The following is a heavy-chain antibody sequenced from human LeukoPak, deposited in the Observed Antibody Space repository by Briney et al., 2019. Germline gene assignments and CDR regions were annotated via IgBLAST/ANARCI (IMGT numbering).Heavy chain of an antibody. CDR2: IYSGGST. Sequence: PGGSLRLSCAASGFTVSSNYMSCVRQAPGKGLEWVSVIYSGGSTYYADSVKGRFTISRDNSKNTLYLQMNSLRAEDTAVYYCAKDRQTTKYYFDYWGQGTLVTVSS. D-gene: IGHD4-17*01. CDR1: GFTVSSNY. J-gene: IGHJ4*02. CDR3: AKDRQTTKYYFDY. V-gene: IGHV3-66*01.